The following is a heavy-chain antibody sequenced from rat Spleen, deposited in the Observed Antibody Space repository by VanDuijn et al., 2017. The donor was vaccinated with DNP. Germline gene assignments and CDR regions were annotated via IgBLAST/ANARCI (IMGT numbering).Heavy chain of an antibody. Sequence: EVQLVESGGDLVQPGRSLKLSCVASGFTFNSYWMAWIRQVPGKGLEWVASINTDGGSTYYPDSVKSRFTISRDNAENTVYLQLNSLRSEDTATYYCATHPLTTVAPNWFASWGPGTMVTVSS. V-gene: IGHV5-58*01. CDR3: ATHPLTTVAPNWFAS. D-gene: IGHD1-8*01. CDR2: INTDGGST. J-gene: IGHJ1*01. CDR1: GFTFNSYW.